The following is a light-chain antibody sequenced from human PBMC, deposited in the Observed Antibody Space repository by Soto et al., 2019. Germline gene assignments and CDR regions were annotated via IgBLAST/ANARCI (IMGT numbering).Light chain of an antibody. CDR1: SSNIGSNY. CDR3: SGWDDSLDGPV. J-gene: IGLJ2*01. V-gene: IGLV1-47*01. CDR2: RND. Sequence: QSVLTQPPSASGTPGQRVTISRSGSSSNIGSNYIYWYQRVPGTAPTLLIYRNDQRPSGVPDRFSGSKSGTSASLAISGLRSEDEADYFCSGWDDSLDGPVFGGGTQLTVL.